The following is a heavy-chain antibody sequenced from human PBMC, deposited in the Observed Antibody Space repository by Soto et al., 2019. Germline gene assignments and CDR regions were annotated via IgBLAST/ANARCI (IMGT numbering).Heavy chain of an antibody. Sequence: LRLSCAGSGFTFTTYAIHWVRQAPGKGLEWVAVISNDGRGKYYADSVKGRFTISRDNSKNTLYLQMNSLGSDDTAVYYCARDQCFGGCRSCYYFDFWGQGTLVTVSS. CDR2: ISNDGRGK. V-gene: IGHV3-30*04. CDR3: ARDQCFGGCRSCYYFDF. CDR1: GFTFTTYA. J-gene: IGHJ4*02. D-gene: IGHD3-3*01.